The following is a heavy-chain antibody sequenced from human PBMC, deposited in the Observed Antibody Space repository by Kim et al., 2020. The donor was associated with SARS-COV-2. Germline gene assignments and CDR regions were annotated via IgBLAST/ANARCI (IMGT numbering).Heavy chain of an antibody. Sequence: ASVKVSCKASGYTFTSYGISWVRQAPGQGLEWLGWIRAYNGNTNYAQKLQGRVTMTTDTSTSTAYMELRSLRSDDTAVDYCARDGNCSSTSCYAYYYYYYGMDVWGQGTTVTVSS. J-gene: IGHJ6*02. D-gene: IGHD2-2*01. V-gene: IGHV1-18*01. CDR3: ARDGNCSSTSCYAYYYYYYGMDV. CDR2: IRAYNGNT. CDR1: GYTFTSYG.